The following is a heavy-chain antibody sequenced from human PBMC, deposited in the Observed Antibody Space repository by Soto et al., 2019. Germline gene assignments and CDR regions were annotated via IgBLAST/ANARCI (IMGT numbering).Heavy chain of an antibody. D-gene: IGHD1-26*01. V-gene: IGHV3-33*01. Sequence: LRICCASCRFTVYSSGMPWVRKTPGKGLEWVAVIWYDGSNKYYADSVKGRFTISRDNSKNTLYLQMNSLRAEDTAVYYCSRYHYSGSISQGYYVMAVLGQGTTVPVSS. CDR2: IWYDGSNK. CDR1: RFTVYSSG. CDR3: SRYHYSGSISQGYYVMAV. J-gene: IGHJ6*02.